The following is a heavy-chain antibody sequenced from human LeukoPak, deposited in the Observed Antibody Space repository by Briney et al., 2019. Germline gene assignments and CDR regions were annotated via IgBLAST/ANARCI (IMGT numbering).Heavy chain of an antibody. V-gene: IGHV3-74*03. CDR3: AIGNYLGMDV. CDR1: GFTFSAYW. Sequence: GGSLRLSCVAYGFTFSAYWVHWLRQAPGKGLVWVSRTNNDGSVTTYAGSVKGRFTISRDNVQQTLYLQMSSLRPEDTAVYYCAIGNYLGMDVWGQGTTVTVSS. J-gene: IGHJ6*02. CDR2: TNNDGSVT.